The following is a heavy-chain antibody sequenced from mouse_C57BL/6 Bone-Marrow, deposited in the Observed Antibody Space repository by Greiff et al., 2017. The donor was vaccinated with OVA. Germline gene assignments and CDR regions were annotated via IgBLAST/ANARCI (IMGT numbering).Heavy chain of an antibody. Sequence: EVKLQQSGPELVKPGASVKISCKASGYTFTDYYMNWVKQSHGKSLEWIGDINPNNGGTSYNQKFKGKATLTVDKSSSTAYMELRSLTSEDSAVYYCAREKSGFFDYWGQGTTLTVSS. D-gene: IGHD3-1*01. CDR2: INPNNGGT. J-gene: IGHJ2*01. CDR3: AREKSGFFDY. CDR1: GYTFTDYY. V-gene: IGHV1-26*01.